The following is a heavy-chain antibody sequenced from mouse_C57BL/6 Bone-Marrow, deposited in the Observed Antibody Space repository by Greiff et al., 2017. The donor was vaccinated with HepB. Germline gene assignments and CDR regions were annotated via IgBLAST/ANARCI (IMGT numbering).Heavy chain of an antibody. V-gene: IGHV1-42*01. CDR2: INPSTGGT. D-gene: IGHD5-1*01. CDR3: ARGRLSTDFFDY. J-gene: IGHJ2*01. Sequence: EEKLQESGPELVKPGASVKISCKASGYSFTGYYMNWVKQSPEKSLEWIGEINPSTGGTTYNQKFKAKATLTVDKSSSTAYMQLKSLTSEDSAVYYCARGRLSTDFFDYWGQGTTLTVSS. CDR1: GYSFTGYY.